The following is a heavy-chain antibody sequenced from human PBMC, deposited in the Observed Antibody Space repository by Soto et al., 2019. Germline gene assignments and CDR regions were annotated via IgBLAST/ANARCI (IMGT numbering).Heavy chain of an antibody. D-gene: IGHD3-22*01. V-gene: IGHV3-30-3*01. CDR2: ISYDGSDK. J-gene: IGHJ4*02. CDR1: GFTFGAYA. Sequence: PGGSLRLSCGASGFTFGAYAMHWVRQAPGKGLEWVALISYDGSDKDYADSVKGRFTISRDNSRNTLFLQMNSLRAEDTAVYYCARDYYKYYDSSGYYRSPAYWGQGTLVTVSS. CDR3: ARDYYKYYDSSGYYRSPAY.